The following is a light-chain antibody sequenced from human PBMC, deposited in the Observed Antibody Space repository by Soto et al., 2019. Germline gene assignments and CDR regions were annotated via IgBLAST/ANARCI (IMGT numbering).Light chain of an antibody. CDR1: QSISSW. Sequence: DIQMTQSPSTLSASVGDRVTITCRASQSISSWLAWYQQKPGKAPKLLIYKASSLGSGVPSRFSGGGSGTEFTLTISSLQPDDFATYYCQQYKSYSFTFSQGTKLEI. CDR2: KAS. J-gene: IGKJ2*01. V-gene: IGKV1-5*03. CDR3: QQYKSYSFT.